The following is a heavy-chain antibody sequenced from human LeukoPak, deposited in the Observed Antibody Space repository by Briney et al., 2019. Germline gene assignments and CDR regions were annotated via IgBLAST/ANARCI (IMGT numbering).Heavy chain of an antibody. J-gene: IGHJ5*02. CDR3: ARVGSLSSYYDSSGYHP. D-gene: IGHD3-22*01. Sequence: GASVKVSCKASGYTFTGYYMHWVRQAPGLGLEWMGWINPNSGGTNYAQKFQGRVTMTRDTSISTAYMELSRLRSDDTAVYYCARVGSLSSYYDSSGYHPWGQGTLVTVSS. CDR1: GYTFTGYY. CDR2: INPNSGGT. V-gene: IGHV1-2*02.